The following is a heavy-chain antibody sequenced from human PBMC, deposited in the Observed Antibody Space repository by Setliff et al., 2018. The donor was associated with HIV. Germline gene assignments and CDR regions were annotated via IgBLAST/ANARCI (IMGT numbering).Heavy chain of an antibody. V-gene: IGHV4-4*09. D-gene: IGHD3-16*01. CDR3: ARLRLAVMMSLDYFDL. Sequence: PSETLSLTCNVSGGSITNFYWSWIRQPPGKGLEWIGYIYNPGSTNFNPSLQSRVSMSVDVSTNQFSLWLTSVTAADTAVYYCARLRLAVMMSLDYFDLWGQGTLGTVSS. CDR1: GGSITNFY. J-gene: IGHJ4*02. CDR2: IYNPGST.